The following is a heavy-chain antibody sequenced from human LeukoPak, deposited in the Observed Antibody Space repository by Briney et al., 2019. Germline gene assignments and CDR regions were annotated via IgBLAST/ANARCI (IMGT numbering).Heavy chain of an antibody. CDR3: AKNYGTSRPFYDY. CDR2: ISGDAIYT. CDR1: GFTFSNYA. Sequence: PGGSLRLSCAASGFTFSNYAMTWVRQAPGKGLQWVSAISGDAIYTYYLDSVKGRFTTSRDNSKNTLFLQMNSLRADDTAVHYCAKNYGTSRPFYDYWGQGIVVTVSS. V-gene: IGHV3-23*01. J-gene: IGHJ4*02. D-gene: IGHD4-17*01.